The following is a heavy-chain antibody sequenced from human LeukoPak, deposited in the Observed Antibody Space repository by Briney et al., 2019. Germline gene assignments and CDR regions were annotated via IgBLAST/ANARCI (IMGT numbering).Heavy chain of an antibody. D-gene: IGHD5-18*01. CDR1: GFTFSSYG. J-gene: IGHJ4*02. V-gene: IGHV3-30*18. CDR2: ISYDGSNK. CDR3: AKEGGYSYGYDY. Sequence: GGSLRLSCAASGFTFSSYGMHWVRQAPGKGLEWVAVISYDGSNKYYADSVKGRFTISRDNSKNTLYLQMNSLRAEDTAVYYCAKEGGYSYGYDYWGQGTLVTVSS.